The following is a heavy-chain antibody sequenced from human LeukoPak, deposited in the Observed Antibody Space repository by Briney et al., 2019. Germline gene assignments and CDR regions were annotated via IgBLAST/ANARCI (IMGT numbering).Heavy chain of an antibody. Sequence: KPSQTLSLTCTVSGGSISSGGYYWSWIRQHPGKGLEWIGYIYYSGSTYYNPSLKSRVTISVDTSKNQFSLKLSSVTAADTAVCYCARGRYYDSSGYYSYWYFDLWGRGTLVTVSS. CDR1: GGSISSGGYY. CDR3: ARGRYYDSSGYYSYWYFDL. CDR2: IYYSGST. D-gene: IGHD3-22*01. V-gene: IGHV4-31*03. J-gene: IGHJ2*01.